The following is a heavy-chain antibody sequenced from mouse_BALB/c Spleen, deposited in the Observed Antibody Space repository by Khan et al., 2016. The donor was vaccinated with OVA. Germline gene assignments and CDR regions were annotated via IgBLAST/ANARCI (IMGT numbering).Heavy chain of an antibody. J-gene: IGHJ4*01. CDR2: IWGDRRT. CDR1: GFSLTGYG. D-gene: IGHD2-4*01. Sequence: QVQLQQSGPGLVAPSQSLSITFTVSGFSLTGYGVNWVRPPPGTGLEWLGMIWGDRRTDYNSALKSRLSISKDNSKSHVFLKMNSRHTDDTAGYYCAREIYYDYAYYYAIDYWGQGTSVTVSS. V-gene: IGHV2-6-7*01. CDR3: AREIYYDYAYYYAIDY.